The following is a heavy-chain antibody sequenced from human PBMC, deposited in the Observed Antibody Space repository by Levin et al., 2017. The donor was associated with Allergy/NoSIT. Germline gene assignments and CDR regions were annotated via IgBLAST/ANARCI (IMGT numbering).Heavy chain of an antibody. D-gene: IGHD3-22*01. Sequence: PGGSLRLSCAASGFTFSSFYMSWVRQAPGKGLEWVANINQGGSERYYVDSVKGRFTISRDNAKSSLYLQMNSLRAEDSAVYYCAREEGWGYYYGMDVWGQVTTVTVSS. CDR1: GFTFSSFY. V-gene: IGHV3-7*01. CDR3: AREEGWGYYYGMDV. J-gene: IGHJ6*02. CDR2: INQGGSER.